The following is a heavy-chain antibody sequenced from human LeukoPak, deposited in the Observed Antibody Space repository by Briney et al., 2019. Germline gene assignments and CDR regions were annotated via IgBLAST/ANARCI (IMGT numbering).Heavy chain of an antibody. J-gene: IGHJ4*02. CDR1: GFTFGKYW. Sequence: GGSLRGSCVASGFTFGKYWMSWVRQAPGKGLEWVANIKLDGSEKNYVDSVKGRFTISRDNTKNSLYLQMNSLRAEDTAVFYCARDQYDTWSRRGNFDSWGQGTLVIVSS. CDR3: ARDQYDTWSRRGNFDS. V-gene: IGHV3-7*03. D-gene: IGHD3-3*01. CDR2: IKLDGSEK.